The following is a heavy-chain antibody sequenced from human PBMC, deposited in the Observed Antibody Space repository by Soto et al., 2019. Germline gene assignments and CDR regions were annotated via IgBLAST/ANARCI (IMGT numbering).Heavy chain of an antibody. J-gene: IGHJ4*02. CDR1: GYTFSSYY. CDR3: ARGLGLGDC. Sequence: QVQLVQSGAEVKKPGASVKVSCKASGYTFSSYYXXXXXXXXGQGLEWIGIINPNGGSTNYAQNFKGRLTVTRDTSTATVYMDLSALTSDDTAMYYCARGLGLGDCWGQGTLVTVSS. V-gene: IGHV1-46*01. D-gene: IGHD3-9*01. CDR2: INPNGGST.